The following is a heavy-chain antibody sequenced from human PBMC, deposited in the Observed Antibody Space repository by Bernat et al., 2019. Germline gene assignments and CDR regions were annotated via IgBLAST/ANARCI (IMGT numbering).Heavy chain of an antibody. Sequence: QVQLQESGPGLVKPSQTLSLTCTVSGGSINSCVYYWTWIRQHPAKGLEWIGYIFDSESTDYNPSLKSRVTISGDTSKNQFSLRLSSVTAADTAVYYCARARYCRGVSCYSRIDYWGQGTLVTVSS. J-gene: IGHJ4*02. CDR1: GGSINSCVYY. CDR3: ARARYCRGVSCYSRIDY. D-gene: IGHD2-15*01. CDR2: IFDSEST. V-gene: IGHV4-31*03.